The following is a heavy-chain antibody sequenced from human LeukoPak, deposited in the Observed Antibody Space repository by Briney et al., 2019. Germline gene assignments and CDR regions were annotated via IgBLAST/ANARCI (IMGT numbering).Heavy chain of an antibody. J-gene: IGHJ4*02. CDR1: GFTFSSYA. Sequence: PGGSLRLSCAASGFTFSSYAMHWVRQAPGKGLEWEAVISYDGSNKYYADSVKGRFTISRDNSKNTLYLQMNSLRAEDTAVYYCARSGIQLWTGYFDYWGQGTLVTVSS. V-gene: IGHV3-30-3*01. CDR3: ARSGIQLWTGYFDY. D-gene: IGHD5-18*01. CDR2: ISYDGSNK.